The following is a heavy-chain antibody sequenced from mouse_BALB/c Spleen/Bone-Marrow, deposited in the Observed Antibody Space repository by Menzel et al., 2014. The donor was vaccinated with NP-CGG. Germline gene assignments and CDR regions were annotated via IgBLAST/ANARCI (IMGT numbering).Heavy chain of an antibody. D-gene: IGHD5-1-1*01. V-gene: IGHV1S81*02. Sequence: VQLQQSGAELVKPGASVKLSCKASGYTFTSYYMCWVKQRPGQGLEWIGEINPSNGGTNFNEKFKSKATLTVDKSSSTAYMSLSSLTSEDSAVYYCARLDHKYEGYWGQGTTLTVSS. J-gene: IGHJ2*01. CDR1: GYTFTSYY. CDR2: INPSNGGT. CDR3: ARLDHKYEGY.